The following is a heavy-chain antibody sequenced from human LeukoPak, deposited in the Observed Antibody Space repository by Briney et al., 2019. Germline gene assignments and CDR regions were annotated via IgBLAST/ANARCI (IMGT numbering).Heavy chain of an antibody. D-gene: IGHD3-3*01. Sequence: GGSLRLSCAASGFTFNSFAMSWVRQAPGKGLHWVSTISGSGGTTYYADSVKGRFTISRDTSKNMMYLQMNSLRVEDTAVYYCARDTTFGVVDDWGQGTLVTVSS. CDR2: ISGSGGTT. CDR3: ARDTTFGVVDD. J-gene: IGHJ4*02. V-gene: IGHV3-23*01. CDR1: GFTFNSFA.